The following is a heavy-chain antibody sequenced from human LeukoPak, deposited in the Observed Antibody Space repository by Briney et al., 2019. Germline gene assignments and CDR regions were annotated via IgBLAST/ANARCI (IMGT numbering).Heavy chain of an antibody. CDR2: INPNSGGT. CDR1: GYTFTGYY. J-gene: IGHJ4*02. V-gene: IGHV1-2*02. CDR3: ARVWGDRGWGPSLKY. D-gene: IGHD3-16*01. Sequence: ASVKVSCKASGYTFTGYYMHWVRQAPGQGLEWMGWINPNSGGTNYAQKFQGRVTMTRDTSISTAYMELSRLRSDDTAVYYCARVWGDRGWGPSLKYWGQGTLVTVSS.